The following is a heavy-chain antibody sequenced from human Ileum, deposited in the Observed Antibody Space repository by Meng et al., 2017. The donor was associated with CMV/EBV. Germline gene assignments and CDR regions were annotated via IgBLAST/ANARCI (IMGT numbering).Heavy chain of an antibody. CDR3: ARDLGVILPTAKGAYFDY. V-gene: IGHV3-30-3*01. D-gene: IGHD2-2*01. CDR1: TLSNYA. J-gene: IGHJ4*02. Sequence: TLSNYAMHWVRQAPGKGLQWVAVISYDGTNKYYVDSVKGRFTISRDNSKSTLYLQMNSLRREDTAVYYCARDLGVILPTAKGAYFDYWGQGTLVTVSS. CDR2: ISYDGTNK.